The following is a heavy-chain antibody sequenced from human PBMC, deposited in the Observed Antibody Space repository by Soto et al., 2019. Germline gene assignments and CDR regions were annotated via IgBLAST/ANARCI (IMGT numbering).Heavy chain of an antibody. CDR2: ISYDGTKK. Sequence: QVQLVESGGGVVQPGRSLRLSCESSGFTFGNYAMHWVRQAPGKGLEWVAVISYDGTKKYYADSVEGRFTISRDNSKNTVYLQISGLRTDDTALYYCARDQPDHWGQGTLVIVSS. V-gene: IGHV3-30-3*01. D-gene: IGHD2-2*01. CDR1: GFTFGNYA. J-gene: IGHJ4*02. CDR3: ARDQPDH.